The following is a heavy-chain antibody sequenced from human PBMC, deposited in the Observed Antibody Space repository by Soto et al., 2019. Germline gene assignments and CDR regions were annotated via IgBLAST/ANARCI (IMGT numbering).Heavy chain of an antibody. CDR2: ISYDGSNK. D-gene: IGHD2-15*01. CDR3: ARGDREDIAVVIGARPGEYGVDV. CDR1: GFTFRIYA. Sequence: QVPLVESGGGVVQPGRSLRLSCAASGFTFRIYAMHWVRQAPGEGLECVAVISYDGSNKFYRDSVHRRFTISRDNSKNTLYLQINSLRYEDTAVYYCARGDREDIAVVIGARPGEYGVDVWGKATTVTVSS. V-gene: IGHV3-30-3*01. J-gene: IGHJ6*04.